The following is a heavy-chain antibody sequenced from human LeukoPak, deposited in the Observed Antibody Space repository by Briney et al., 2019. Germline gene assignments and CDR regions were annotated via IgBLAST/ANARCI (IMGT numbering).Heavy chain of an antibody. D-gene: IGHD3-22*01. J-gene: IGHJ4*02. CDR2: IDKHGSGK. CDR3: ARDAGWGYYDL. Sequence: GGSLRLSCVPFGFTFGISWATWVRQAPGKGLEWVANIDKHGSGKNYVDCVKGRFAISRDYASNSVFLQMNSLRAEDTSVYYCARDAGWGYYDLWGQGTPVTVSS. V-gene: IGHV3-7*01. CDR1: GFTFGISW.